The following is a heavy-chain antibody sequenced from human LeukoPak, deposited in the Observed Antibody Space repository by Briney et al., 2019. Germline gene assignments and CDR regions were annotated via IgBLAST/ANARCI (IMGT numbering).Heavy chain of an antibody. CDR3: ARLQPPFYGSGSLPYYYYGMDV. CDR2: IYYSGST. Sequence: SETLSLTCTVSGGSISSYYWSWIRQPPGKGLEWIGYIYYSGSTNYNPSLKSRVTISVDTSKNQFSLKLSSVTAADTAVYYCARLQPPFYGSGSLPYYYYGMDVWGQGTTVTVSS. J-gene: IGHJ6*02. V-gene: IGHV4-59*08. D-gene: IGHD3-10*01. CDR1: GGSISSYY.